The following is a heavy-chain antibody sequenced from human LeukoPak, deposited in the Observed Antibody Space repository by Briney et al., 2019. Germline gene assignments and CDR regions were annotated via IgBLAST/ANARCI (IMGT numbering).Heavy chain of an antibody. CDR3: ARDEPGIAAAGTGNGMDV. CDR1: GFTFSNYW. Sequence: LSGGSLRLSCVASGFTFSNYWMHWVRHAPGKGLVWVSRIKSDGSSTDYADSVRGRFTISRDNAKNTLYLQMNSLRAEDTAVYYCARDEPGIAAAGTGNGMDVWGQGTTVTVSS. J-gene: IGHJ6*02. CDR2: IKSDGSST. D-gene: IGHD6-13*01. V-gene: IGHV3-74*01.